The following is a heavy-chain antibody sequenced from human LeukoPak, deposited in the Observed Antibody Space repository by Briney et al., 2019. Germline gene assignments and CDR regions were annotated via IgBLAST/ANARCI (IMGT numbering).Heavy chain of an antibody. J-gene: IGHJ4*02. D-gene: IGHD3-22*01. CDR1: GFTFSTNY. V-gene: IGHV3-53*01. CDR2: IYSGGSP. CDR3: ARDLNYDDSSGYGH. Sequence: GGSLRLSCAASGFTFSTNYMSWGRQAPGKGLEWVSVIYSGGSPYYADSVKGRFTISRDNSKNTLYLQMNSLRAEDTAVYYCARDLNYDDSSGYGHWGQGTLVTVSS.